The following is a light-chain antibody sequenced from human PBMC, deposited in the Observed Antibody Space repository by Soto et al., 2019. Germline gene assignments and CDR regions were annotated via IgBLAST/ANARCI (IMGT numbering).Light chain of an antibody. V-gene: IGKV1-5*01. CDR2: DTS. CDR1: QSISSW. J-gene: IGKJ1*01. Sequence: DIQMTQSPSTLSASVGDRVTITCRASQSISSWLAWYQQKPGKAPKLLIYDTSSVESGVPSRFIGIEFKTVFALIIIMLQPDDFGAYYCQQYNNYPWTVGQGTKVDIK. CDR3: QQYNNYPWT.